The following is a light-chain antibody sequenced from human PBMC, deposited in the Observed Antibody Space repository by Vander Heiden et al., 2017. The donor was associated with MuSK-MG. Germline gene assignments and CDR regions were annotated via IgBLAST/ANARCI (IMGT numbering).Light chain of an antibody. V-gene: IGKV3-15*01. CDR1: QSVSSN. CDR2: GAS. J-gene: IGKJ2*01. CDR3: QQYNNWSYT. Sequence: EIVMTQSPSTLSVSPGERATLSCRASQSVSSNLAWYQQKPGQAPRLLIDGASTRATGIPARFSGSGSGTEFTLTISSLRSEDFAVYYCQQYNNWSYTFGQGTKLEIK.